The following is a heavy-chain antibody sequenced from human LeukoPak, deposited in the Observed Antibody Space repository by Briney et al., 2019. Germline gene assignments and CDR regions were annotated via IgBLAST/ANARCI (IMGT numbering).Heavy chain of an antibody. Sequence: SETLSLTCTVSGRSISSYYWSWIRQPPGKGLEWIGYIYYSGSTNYNPPLKSRVTISVDTSKNQFSLKLSSVTAADTAVYYCARRDYGDLFDYWGQGTLVTVSS. CDR3: ARRDYGDLFDY. V-gene: IGHV4-59*01. D-gene: IGHD4-17*01. CDR1: GRSISSYY. CDR2: IYYSGST. J-gene: IGHJ4*02.